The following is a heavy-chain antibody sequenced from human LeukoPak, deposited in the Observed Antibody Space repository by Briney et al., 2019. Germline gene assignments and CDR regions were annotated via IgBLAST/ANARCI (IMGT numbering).Heavy chain of an antibody. CDR2: ISSSSSYI. D-gene: IGHD3-10*01. Sequence: PGGSLRLSCAASGFTFSSYGMHWVRQAPGKGLEWVSSISSSSSYIYYADSVKGRFTISRDNAKNSLYLQMNSLRAEDTAVYYCARDNEGVLWFGELHDAFDIWGQGTMVTVSS. CDR1: GFTFSSYG. J-gene: IGHJ3*02. V-gene: IGHV3-21*01. CDR3: ARDNEGVLWFGELHDAFDI.